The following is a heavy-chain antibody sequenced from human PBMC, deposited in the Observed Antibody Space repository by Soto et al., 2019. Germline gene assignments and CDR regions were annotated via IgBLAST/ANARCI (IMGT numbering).Heavy chain of an antibody. CDR1: GVTFNRQD. CDR3: ATSEGRDGYSFDY. D-gene: IGHD5-12*01. J-gene: IGHJ4*02. Sequence: GASVEVCCKAAGVTFNRQDIRWVRQAPGQGLEWMGGIIPMFGTPHYAEKFQDRVTITADESTGTAYLELSSLTSEDTAVYYCATSEGRDGYSFDYWGPGTLVTVSS. CDR2: IIPMFGTP. V-gene: IGHV1-69*13.